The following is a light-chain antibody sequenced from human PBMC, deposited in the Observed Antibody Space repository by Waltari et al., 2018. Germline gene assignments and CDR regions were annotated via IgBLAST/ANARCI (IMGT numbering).Light chain of an antibody. CDR3: QQRNSWPRT. Sequence: EIVLTQSPATLSLSPGERATLSCRASQIITTYLAWFQQKPGQAPRLLIYDAINRATGIPARFSGSGSGTAFTLTISSLEPEDFAVYYCQQRNSWPRTFGQGTKVEIK. CDR2: DAI. J-gene: IGKJ1*01. CDR1: QIITTY. V-gene: IGKV3-11*01.